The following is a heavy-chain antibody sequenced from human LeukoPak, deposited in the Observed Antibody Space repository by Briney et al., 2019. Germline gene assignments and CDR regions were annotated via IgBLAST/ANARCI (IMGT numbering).Heavy chain of an antibody. Sequence: GRSLRLSCAASGFTFSSYGMHWVRQAPGKGLEWVAVIWYDGSNKYYADSVKGRFTISRDNSKNTLYLQMNSLRAEDTAVYYCARRDSSGYYDAFDIWGQGTMVTVSS. D-gene: IGHD3-22*01. J-gene: IGHJ3*02. CDR1: GFTFSSYG. CDR2: IWYDGSNK. V-gene: IGHV3-33*01. CDR3: ARRDSSGYYDAFDI.